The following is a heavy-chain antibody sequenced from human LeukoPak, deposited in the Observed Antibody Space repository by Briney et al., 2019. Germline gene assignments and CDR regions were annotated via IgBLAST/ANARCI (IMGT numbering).Heavy chain of an antibody. CDR1: GFSLSTYW. D-gene: IGHD1-26*01. CDR3: ATYSGAHHKTFDD. Sequence: GGSLTLSCAASGFSLSTYWMSWLRQAPGKGREWVANIKQDESEKDYVDSVKGRFTISRDNAKNSLYLQMSSLRAEDTAVYYCATYSGAHHKTFDDWGQGTLVTVSS. J-gene: IGHJ4*02. V-gene: IGHV3-7*03. CDR2: IKQDESEK.